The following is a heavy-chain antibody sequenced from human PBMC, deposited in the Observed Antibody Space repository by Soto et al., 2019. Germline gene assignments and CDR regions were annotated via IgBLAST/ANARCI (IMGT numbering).Heavy chain of an antibody. V-gene: IGHV1-69*02. D-gene: IGHD3-16*02. CDR3: ATSYGLVPGYFDY. CDR1: GDTFSFYS. CDR2: VNPILSMS. J-gene: IGHJ4*02. Sequence: GASVKVSCKASGDTFSFYSINWVRQAPGLGLEWMGRVNPILSMSNYAQRFQGRVTMTADKSTSTAYMELSGLRSEDTAMYYCATSYGLVPGYFDYWGQGTLVTVSS.